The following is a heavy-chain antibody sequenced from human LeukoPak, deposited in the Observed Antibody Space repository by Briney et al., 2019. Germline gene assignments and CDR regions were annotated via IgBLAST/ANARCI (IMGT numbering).Heavy chain of an antibody. Sequence: GGPLRLPCAAFGFTFSRSAMRGVRQAQGKGLEGVSASGGGGVTYYADSVKGRFTISRDNSKNTLNLQINSRRAEDTAVYNGARGCKKYFDYGGRGTLVTVSS. CDR3: ARGCKKYFDY. V-gene: IGHV3-23*01. CDR1: GFTFSRSA. D-gene: IGHD2-8*01. J-gene: IGHJ4*02. CDR2: SGGGGVT.